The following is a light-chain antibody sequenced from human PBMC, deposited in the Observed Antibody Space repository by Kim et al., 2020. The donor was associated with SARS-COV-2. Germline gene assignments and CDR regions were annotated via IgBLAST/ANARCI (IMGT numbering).Light chain of an antibody. Sequence: EIVLTQSPGTLSLSPGERATLSCRASQSISSNLAWYRQKSGQAPRLLIYDASTRATGIPARFSGGGSGTEFTLTINSLQSEDFAVYYCQQYNDWPQTFGRGTKVDIK. CDR2: DAS. CDR1: QSISSN. CDR3: QQYNDWPQT. J-gene: IGKJ1*01. V-gene: IGKV3-15*01.